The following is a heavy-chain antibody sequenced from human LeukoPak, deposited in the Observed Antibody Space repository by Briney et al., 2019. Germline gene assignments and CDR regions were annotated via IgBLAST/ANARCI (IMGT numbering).Heavy chain of an antibody. J-gene: IGHJ4*02. CDR2: ISSSSSTI. Sequence: PGGSLRLSCAASGFTFNNYYMSWVRQAPGKGLECVSCISSSSSTIYYADSVKGRFTISRDKAKNSLYLQMNALRAEDTAVYYCARSVDVDYWGQGILVTASP. CDR3: ARSVDVDY. CDR1: GFTFNNYY. V-gene: IGHV3-48*01.